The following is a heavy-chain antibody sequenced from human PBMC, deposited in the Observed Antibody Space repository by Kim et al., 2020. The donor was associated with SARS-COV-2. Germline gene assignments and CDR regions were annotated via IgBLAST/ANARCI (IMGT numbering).Heavy chain of an antibody. CDR3: ARALYSSSWYGGGHYYYYYGMDV. CDR2: ISYDGSNK. J-gene: IGHJ6*02. CDR1: GFTFSSYG. Sequence: GGSLRLSCAASGFTFSSYGMHWVRQAPGKGLEWVAVISYDGSNKYYADSVKGRFTISRDNSKNTLYLQMNSLRAEDTAVYYCARALYSSSWYGGGHYYYYYGMDVGGQGTTVPVSS. V-gene: IGHV3-33*05. D-gene: IGHD6-13*01.